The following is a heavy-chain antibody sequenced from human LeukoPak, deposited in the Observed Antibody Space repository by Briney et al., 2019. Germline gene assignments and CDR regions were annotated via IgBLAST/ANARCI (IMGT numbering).Heavy chain of an antibody. V-gene: IGHV4-59*01. Sequence: PSETLSLTCTVSGGSISSYYWSWIRQPPGEGLEWIGYIYYSGSTNYNPSLKSRVTISLDTSKNQFSPKLNSVTAADTAVYYCARRVVVVTANDKSDAFDVWGQGTVVTVSS. J-gene: IGHJ3*01. CDR2: IYYSGST. CDR1: GGSISSYY. D-gene: IGHD2-21*02. CDR3: ARRVVVVTANDKSDAFDV.